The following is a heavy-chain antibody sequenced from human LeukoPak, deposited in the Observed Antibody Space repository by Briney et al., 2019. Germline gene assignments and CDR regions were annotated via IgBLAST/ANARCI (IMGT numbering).Heavy chain of an antibody. CDR3: ARGLLLGAAVG. D-gene: IGHD6-13*01. J-gene: IGHJ4*02. CDR2: ISGSGGST. Sequence: GGSLRLSCAASGFTFSSYAMSWVRQAPGKGLEWVSAISGSGGSTYYADSVKGRFTISRDNAKNSLYLQMNSLRDDDTAVYYCARGLLLGAAVGWGQGTLVTVSS. CDR1: GFTFSSYA. V-gene: IGHV3-23*01.